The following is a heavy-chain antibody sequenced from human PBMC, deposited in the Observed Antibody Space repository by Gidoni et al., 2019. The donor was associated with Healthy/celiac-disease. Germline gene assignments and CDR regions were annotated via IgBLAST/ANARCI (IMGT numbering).Heavy chain of an antibody. CDR1: GFTFEAYG. CDR2: INWNGGST. V-gene: IGHV3-20*04. CDR3: ARGRMDYYGSGSLPGAFDI. J-gene: IGHJ3*02. D-gene: IGHD3-10*01. Sequence: EVQLVESGGGVVRPGGSLRLSCAASGFTFEAYGMSWVLQAPGKGLEWVSGINWNGGSTGYADSVKGRFTISRDNAKNSLYLQMNSLRAEDTALYYCARGRMDYYGSGSLPGAFDIWGQGTMVTVSS.